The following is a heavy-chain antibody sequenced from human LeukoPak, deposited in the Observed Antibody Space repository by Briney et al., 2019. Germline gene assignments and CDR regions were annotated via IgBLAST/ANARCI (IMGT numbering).Heavy chain of an antibody. CDR1: GFTFSHAW. CDR2: INSNADGGTA. Sequence: PGGSLRLSCAASGFTFSHAWMNWVRQAPGKGLEWVGRINSNADGGTADYAAPVKGRFIISRDDSKNTVYLQMNSLKTEDTAMYYCTTGVWGQGTLVTVSS. V-gene: IGHV3-15*01. J-gene: IGHJ4*02. CDR3: TTGV.